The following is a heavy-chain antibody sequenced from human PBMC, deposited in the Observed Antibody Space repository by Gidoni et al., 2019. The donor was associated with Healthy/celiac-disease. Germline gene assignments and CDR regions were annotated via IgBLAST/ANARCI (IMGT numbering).Heavy chain of an antibody. CDR2: IIPIFGTA. Sequence: QVQLVQSGAEVKKPGSSVKFSCKASGGTFSSYAISWVRQAPGQGLEWMGGIIPIFGTANYAQKFQGRVTITADESTSTAYMELSSLRSEDTAVYYCARVSSQIEYYYYYGMDVWGQGTTVTVSS. D-gene: IGHD6-6*01. V-gene: IGHV1-69*01. CDR3: ARVSSQIEYYYYYGMDV. CDR1: GGTFSSYA. J-gene: IGHJ6*02.